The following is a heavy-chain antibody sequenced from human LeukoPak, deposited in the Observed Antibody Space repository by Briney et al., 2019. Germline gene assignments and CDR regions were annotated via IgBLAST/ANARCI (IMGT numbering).Heavy chain of an antibody. CDR3: TAHYDFWSGYSGWFDP. D-gene: IGHD3-3*01. V-gene: IGHV4-59*01. Sequence: QASETLSLTCTVSGGSISSYYWSWIRQPPGKGLEWIGYIYYSGSTNYNPSLKSRVTISVDTSKNQFSLKLSSVTAADTAVYYCTAHYDFWSGYSGWFDPWGQGTLVTVSS. CDR2: IYYSGST. CDR1: GGSISSYY. J-gene: IGHJ5*02.